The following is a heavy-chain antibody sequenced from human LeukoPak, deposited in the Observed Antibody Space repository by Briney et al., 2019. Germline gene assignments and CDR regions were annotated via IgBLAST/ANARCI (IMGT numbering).Heavy chain of an antibody. J-gene: IGHJ4*02. V-gene: IGHV1-69*06. D-gene: IGHD3-22*01. CDR1: GGTFSSYA. Sequence: GASVKVSCKASGGTFSSYAISWVRQAPGQGLEWMGGIIPISGTANYAQKFQGRVTITADKSTSTAYMELSSLRSDDTAVYYCARVRYYYESSGYYPGGFDYWGQGTLVTVSS. CDR2: IIPISGTA. CDR3: ARVRYYYESSGYYPGGFDY.